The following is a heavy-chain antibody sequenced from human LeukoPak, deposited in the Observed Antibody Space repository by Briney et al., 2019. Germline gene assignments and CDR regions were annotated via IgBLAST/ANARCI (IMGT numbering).Heavy chain of an antibody. CDR3: ARDRVVDILKIGSFYYFYMDV. V-gene: IGHV3-48*04. CDR2: ISGRGGTI. Sequence: GSLRLSCVASGFTFSDFSMNWVRQAPGRGLEWISYISGRGGTIYYADSVKGRFSISTDNAKRSLYLQVNSLRAEDTAVYFCARDRVVDILKIGSFYYFYMDVWGKGTTVTVS. D-gene: IGHD2-21*01. J-gene: IGHJ6*03. CDR1: GFTFSDFS.